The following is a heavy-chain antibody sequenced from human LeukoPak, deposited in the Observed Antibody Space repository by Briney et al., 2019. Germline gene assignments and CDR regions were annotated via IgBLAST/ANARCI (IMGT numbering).Heavy chain of an antibody. V-gene: IGHV3-23*01. CDR3: AKPPPVAVVRGVPRDV. J-gene: IGHJ6*04. D-gene: IGHD3-10*01. CDR1: GFSFSSYA. Sequence: QAGGSLRLSCAASGFSFSSYAMSWVRQAPGKGLEWVSSISGTGDTTYYADSVKGRFTVSRDSSKNTMYLQMNSLRVEDTAVYYCAKPPPVAVVRGVPRDVWGKGTTVTVSS. CDR2: ISGTGDTT.